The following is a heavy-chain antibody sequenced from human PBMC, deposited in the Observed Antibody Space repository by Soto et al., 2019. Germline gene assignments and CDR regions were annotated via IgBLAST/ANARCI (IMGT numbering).Heavy chain of an antibody. Sequence: QVQLVQSGAEVKKPGSSVKVSCKASGGTFSSYTISWVRQAPGQGLEWMGRIIPILGIANYAQKFQGRVTIPEDKSPSTAYMELSSLRSEDTAVYYCARGPQSGRWLPYWGQGTLVTVSS. CDR2: IIPILGIA. D-gene: IGHD3-10*01. V-gene: IGHV1-69*02. CDR1: GGTFSSYT. J-gene: IGHJ4*02. CDR3: ARGPQSGRWLPY.